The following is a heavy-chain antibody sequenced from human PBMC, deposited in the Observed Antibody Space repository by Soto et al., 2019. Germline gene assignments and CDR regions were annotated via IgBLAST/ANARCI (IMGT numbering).Heavy chain of an antibody. CDR3: AKKYPGTRPFDY. J-gene: IGHJ4*02. V-gene: IGHV3-23*01. CDR1: GFTFSSYA. CDR2: IGTNGDT. D-gene: IGHD2-2*02. Sequence: GGSLRLSCAASGFTFSSYAMDWVRQAPGKGLEWVSAIGTNGDTYYADAVKGRFTISRGNLKTTLYLQMNSLRAEDTALYYCAKKYPGTRPFDYWGQGTLVTVSS.